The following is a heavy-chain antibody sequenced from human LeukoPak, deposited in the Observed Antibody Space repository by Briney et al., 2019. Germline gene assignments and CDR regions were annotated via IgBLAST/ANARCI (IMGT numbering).Heavy chain of an antibody. D-gene: IGHD2-21*02. V-gene: IGHV4-4*07. CDR3: ARGGYCGGDCYFYY. Sequence: PSETLSLTCTVSGGSISNYYWTWIRQPAGKGLEWIGRIYSSGSTNYNPSLKSRVTISVDTSKNQFSLNLSSVTAADTAVYYCARGGYCGGDCYFYYWGQGTLVTVSS. CDR1: GGSISNYY. J-gene: IGHJ4*02. CDR2: IYSSGST.